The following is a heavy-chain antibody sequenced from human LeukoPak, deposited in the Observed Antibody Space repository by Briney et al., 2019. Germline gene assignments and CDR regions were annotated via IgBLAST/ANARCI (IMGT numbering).Heavy chain of an antibody. CDR3: ARDRSGTYPTYFDY. Sequence: GGSLRLSCAASGFTFSSYSMNWVRQAPGKGLGWVSSISSSSSYIHYADSVKGRFTISRDNAENSLYLQMNSLRAADTAVYYCARDRSGTYPTYFDYWGQGTLVTVSS. D-gene: IGHD1-26*01. J-gene: IGHJ4*02. CDR1: GFTFSSYS. CDR2: ISSSSSYI. V-gene: IGHV3-21*01.